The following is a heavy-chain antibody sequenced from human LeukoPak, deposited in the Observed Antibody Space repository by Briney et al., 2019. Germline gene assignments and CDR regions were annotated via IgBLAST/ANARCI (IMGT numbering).Heavy chain of an antibody. Sequence: GALRLSCAASGFTFSDYYMSWIRQAPGKGLEWVSYISSSGSTIYYADSVKGRFTISRDNAKNSLYLQMNSLRAEDTAVYYCARNTYYDFWSGYYSVDAFDIWGQGTMATVSS. CDR3: ARNTYYDFWSGYYSVDAFDI. D-gene: IGHD3-3*01. J-gene: IGHJ3*02. CDR2: ISSSGSTI. CDR1: GFTFSDYY. V-gene: IGHV3-11*04.